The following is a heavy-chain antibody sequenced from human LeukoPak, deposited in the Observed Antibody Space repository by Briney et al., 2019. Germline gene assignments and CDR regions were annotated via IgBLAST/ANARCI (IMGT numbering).Heavy chain of an antibody. J-gene: IGHJ6*02. CDR2: ISGSGGST. V-gene: IGHV3-23*01. Sequence: GGSLRLSCAASGFTFSSYAMSWVRQAPGKGLEWVSAISGSGGSTYYADSVKGRFTISRDNSKNTLYLQMNSLRAEDTAVYYCTRFGWNSDYYKYYGMDAWGQGTTVTVSS. D-gene: IGHD1-7*01. CDR3: TRFGWNSDYYKYYGMDA. CDR1: GFTFSSYA.